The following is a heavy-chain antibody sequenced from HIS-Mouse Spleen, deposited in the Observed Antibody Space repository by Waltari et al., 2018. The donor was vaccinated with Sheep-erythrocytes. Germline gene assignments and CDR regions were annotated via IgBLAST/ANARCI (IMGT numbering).Heavy chain of an antibody. Sequence: QVQLVESGGGVVQPGRTLRLSCAASGVTFSSYGMHWLRQAPGKGLEWVAVISYDGSNKYYADSVKGRFTISRDNSKNTLYLQMNSLRAEDTAVYYCAKVGATGWFDPWGQGTLVTVSS. CDR1: GVTFSSYG. CDR2: ISYDGSNK. D-gene: IGHD1-26*01. CDR3: AKVGATGWFDP. V-gene: IGHV3-30*18. J-gene: IGHJ5*02.